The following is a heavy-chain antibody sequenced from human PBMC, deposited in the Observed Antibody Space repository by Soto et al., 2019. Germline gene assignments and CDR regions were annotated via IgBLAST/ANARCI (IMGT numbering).Heavy chain of an antibody. Sequence: PGGSLRLSCAASGLTFSSYAMSWVRQAPGKGLEWVSAISGSGGSTYYADSVKGRFTISRDNSKNTLYLQMNSLRAEDTAVYYCANLNDYGDYGSEDYWGQGTLVTVSS. D-gene: IGHD4-17*01. V-gene: IGHV3-23*01. CDR1: GLTFSSYA. CDR3: ANLNDYGDYGSEDY. J-gene: IGHJ4*02. CDR2: ISGSGGST.